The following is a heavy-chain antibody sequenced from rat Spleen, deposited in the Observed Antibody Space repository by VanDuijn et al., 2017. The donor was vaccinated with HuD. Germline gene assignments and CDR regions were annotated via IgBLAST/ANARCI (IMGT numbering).Heavy chain of an antibody. Sequence: EVQLVESDGGLVQPGRSLKLSCAASGFTFSDYYIAWVRQAPSKGLEWVANISSDGGRNFYRDSVKGRFTISRDNAKSSLYLQMDSLRSEDTATYYCTTEGTYWVQGVMVTVSS. CDR1: GFTFSDYY. J-gene: IGHJ2*01. V-gene: IGHV5-20*01. CDR2: ISSDGGRN. CDR3: TTEGTY.